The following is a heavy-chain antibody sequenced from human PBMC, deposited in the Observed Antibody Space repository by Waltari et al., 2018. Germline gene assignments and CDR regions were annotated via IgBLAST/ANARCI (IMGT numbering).Heavy chain of an antibody. D-gene: IGHD2-21*02. CDR1: GGSISSHY. CDR2: IYYSGIT. CDR3: ARDGGVVTPGSWFDY. J-gene: IGHJ4*02. Sequence: QVQLQESGPGLVKPSETLSLTCTVSGGSISSHYWRWTRQPPGKGLEWIGYIYYSGITNYNASLKSRVTISVDTSKNQFSLKLSSVTAADTAVYYCARDGGVVTPGSWFDYWGQGTLVTVSS. V-gene: IGHV4-59*11.